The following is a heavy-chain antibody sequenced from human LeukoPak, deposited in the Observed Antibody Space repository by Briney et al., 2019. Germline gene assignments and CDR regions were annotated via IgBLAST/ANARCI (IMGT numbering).Heavy chain of an antibody. CDR1: GFTFSSYW. Sequence: GGSLRLSCAASGFTFSSYWMSWVRQAPGKGLEWVANIKEDGRQKYYVGSVKGRFTISRDNAKNSLYLQINSLRAEDTALYYCARDRWGYSYGGDWGQGTLVTVSS. CDR2: IKEDGRQK. D-gene: IGHD5-18*01. J-gene: IGHJ4*02. V-gene: IGHV3-7*01. CDR3: ARDRWGYSYGGD.